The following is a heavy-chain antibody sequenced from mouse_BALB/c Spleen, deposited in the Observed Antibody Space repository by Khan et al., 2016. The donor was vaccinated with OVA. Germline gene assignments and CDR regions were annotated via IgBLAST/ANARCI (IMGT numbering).Heavy chain of an antibody. CDR3: ARPYRYDGRAWFAY. Sequence: EVKLLESGGGLVQPGGSLKLSCAASGFDFSRYWMSWVRQAPGKGLEWIGEINPDSSTINYTPSLKDKFIISRDNAKNTLDLQIGKVRSEDTALYYCARPYRYDGRAWFAYWGQGTLVTVSA. D-gene: IGHD2-14*01. V-gene: IGHV4-1*02. J-gene: IGHJ3*01. CDR1: GFDFSRYW. CDR2: INPDSSTI.